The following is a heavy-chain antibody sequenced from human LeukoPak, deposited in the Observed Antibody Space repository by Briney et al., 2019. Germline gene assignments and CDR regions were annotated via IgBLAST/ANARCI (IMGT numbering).Heavy chain of an antibody. CDR2: INHSGST. Sequence: PSETLSLTCAVYGGSFSGYYWSWIRQPPGKGLEWIGEINHSGSTNYNPSLKSRVTISVDTSKNHFSLKLSSVTAAETAVYYCARGLSGSYGLYFYYWGQGTLVTVSS. J-gene: IGHJ4*02. CDR1: GGSFSGYY. CDR3: ARGLSGSYGLYFYY. V-gene: IGHV4-34*01. D-gene: IGHD1-26*01.